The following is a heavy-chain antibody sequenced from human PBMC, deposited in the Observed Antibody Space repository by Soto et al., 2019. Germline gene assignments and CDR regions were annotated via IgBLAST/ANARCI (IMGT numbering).Heavy chain of an antibody. V-gene: IGHV1-8*01. CDR2: MNPNSGNT. Sequence: QVQLVQSGAEVKKPGASVKVSCKASGYTFTSYDINWVRQATGQGLEWMGWMNPNSGNTGYAQKFQGRVTMTRNTDKSTPYRHLSSLRAEDTAVYHCARGLRGTGPNHLRWGPTQPASFDYWGQGTLVTVSS. D-gene: IGHD3-16*01. CDR1: GYTFTSYD. CDR3: ARGLRGTGPNHLRWGPTQPASFDY. J-gene: IGHJ4*02.